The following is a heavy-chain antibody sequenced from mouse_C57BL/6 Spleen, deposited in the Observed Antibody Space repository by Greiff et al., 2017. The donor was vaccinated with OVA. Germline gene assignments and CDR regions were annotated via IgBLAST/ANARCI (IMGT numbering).Heavy chain of an antibody. V-gene: IGHV1-9*01. CDR2: ILPGSGST. D-gene: IGHD3-2*02. J-gene: IGHJ3*01. CDR1: GYTFTCYW. CDR3: ARMKHLTDQATPFAY. Sequence: VQLPQSGAELMKPGASVKLSCKATGYTFTCYWIEWVKQRPGHGLEWIGEILPGSGSTNYNEKFKGKATFTADTSSNTPYMQLSSLTTEDSAIFYCARMKHLTDQATPFAYWGQGTLVTVSA.